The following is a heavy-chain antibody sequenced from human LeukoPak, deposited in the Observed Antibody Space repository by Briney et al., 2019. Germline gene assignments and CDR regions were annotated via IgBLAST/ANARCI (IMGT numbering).Heavy chain of an antibody. CDR1: GYSISSGYY. D-gene: IGHD3-22*01. CDR2: IYHSGST. CDR3: ASRLRGLLLGEYHYFDY. Sequence: SETLSLTCTVSGYSISSGYYWGWIRQPPGKGLEWIGSIYHSGSTYYNPPLKSRVTISVDTSKNQFSLKLSSVTAADTAVYYCASRLRGLLLGEYHYFDYWGQGTLVTVSS. J-gene: IGHJ4*02. V-gene: IGHV4-38-2*02.